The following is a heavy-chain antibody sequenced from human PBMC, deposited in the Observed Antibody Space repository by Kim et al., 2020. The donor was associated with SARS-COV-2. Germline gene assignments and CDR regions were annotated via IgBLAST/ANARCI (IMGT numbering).Heavy chain of an antibody. CDR3: ARGDDGVSGYYYVWDFDL. V-gene: IGHV3-30-3*01. J-gene: IGHJ2*01. Sequence: GGSLRLSCVAPGFTFSSYTMHWVRQAPGKGLEWVAFISYDGNNKDSADSVKGRFTISRDNSKNTLYLQMNSLRAEDTAMYHCARGDDGVSGYYYVWDFDL. CDR1: GFTFSSYT. D-gene: IGHD3-22*01. CDR2: ISYDGNNK.